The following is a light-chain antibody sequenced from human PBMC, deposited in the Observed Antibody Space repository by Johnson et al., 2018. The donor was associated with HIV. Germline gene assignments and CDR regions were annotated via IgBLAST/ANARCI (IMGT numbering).Light chain of an antibody. CDR3: GTWDSRLSAWS. V-gene: IGLV1-51*01. CDR2: DNN. CDR1: SSDIGNNY. J-gene: IGLJ1*01. Sequence: QAVLTQPPSVSAAPGQKVTISCSGSSSDIGNNYVSWYQQLPGTAPKLLIYDNNKRPSGIPDRFSGSKSGTSATLGITGLQTGDEADYYCGTWDSRLSAWSFGTGTKVAGL.